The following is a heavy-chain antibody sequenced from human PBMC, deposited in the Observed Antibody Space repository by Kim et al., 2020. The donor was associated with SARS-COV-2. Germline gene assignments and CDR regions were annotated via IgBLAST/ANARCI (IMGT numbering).Heavy chain of an antibody. D-gene: IGHD3-22*01. J-gene: IGHJ4*02. CDR3: TREALDSSGYSTYYFDY. CDR2: IRSKAYGGTT. Sequence: GGSLRLSCTASGFTFGDYAMSWFRQAPGKGLEWVGFIRSKAYGGTTEYAASVKGRFTISRDDSKSIAYLQMNSLKTEDTAVYYCTREALDSSGYSTYYFDYWGQGTLVTVSS. V-gene: IGHV3-49*03. CDR1: GFTFGDYA.